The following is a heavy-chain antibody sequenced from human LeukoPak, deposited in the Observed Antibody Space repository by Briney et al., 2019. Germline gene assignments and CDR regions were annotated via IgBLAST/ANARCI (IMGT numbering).Heavy chain of an antibody. CDR2: MNPNSGNT. CDR1: GYTFTSYD. Sequence: GASVKVSCKASGYTFTSYDINWVRQATGQGLEWMGWMNPNSGNTGYAQKFQGRVTKTRNTSISTAYMELSSLRSEDTAVYYCARGRVDTAMATYYWGQGTLVTVSS. D-gene: IGHD5-18*01. CDR3: ARGRVDTAMATYY. V-gene: IGHV1-8*01. J-gene: IGHJ4*02.